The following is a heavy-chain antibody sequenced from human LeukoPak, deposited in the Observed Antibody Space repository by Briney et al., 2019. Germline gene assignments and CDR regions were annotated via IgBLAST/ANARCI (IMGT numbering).Heavy chain of an antibody. D-gene: IGHD2-21*02. CDR2: IYPGDLDT. J-gene: IGHJ6*02. V-gene: IGHV5-51*01. CDR1: GYTFTTYW. Sequence: GESLKISCKGSGYTFTTYWIAWVRQMPGKGLEWMGIIYPGDLDTRYSPSFQGQVTISADKSISTAYLQWSSLKASDTAMYLCAKVGTDYYRGMDVWGQGTTVTVSS. CDR3: AKVGTDYYRGMDV.